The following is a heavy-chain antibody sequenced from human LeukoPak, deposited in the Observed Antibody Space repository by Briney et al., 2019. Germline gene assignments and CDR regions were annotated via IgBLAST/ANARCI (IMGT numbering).Heavy chain of an antibody. CDR1: GGSISSYS. D-gene: IGHD3-10*01. Sequence: PSETLSLTCTVSGGSISSYSWSWIRQPPGKGLEWIGCIYYSVSTTYNPPLTSGVTTSVETSTNQFSLKLSAVTAPQTAVYYCVGQRSPKRGESWLEPSGQGGLVTVTS. V-gene: IGHV4-59*08. CDR2: IYYSVST. J-gene: IGHJ5*02. CDR3: VGQRSPKRGESWLEP.